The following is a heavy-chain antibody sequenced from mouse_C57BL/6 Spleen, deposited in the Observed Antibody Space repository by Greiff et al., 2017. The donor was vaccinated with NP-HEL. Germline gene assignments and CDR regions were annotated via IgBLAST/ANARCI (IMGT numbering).Heavy chain of an antibody. J-gene: IGHJ4*01. D-gene: IGHD1-1*01. CDR1: GYSITSGYY. CDR2: ISYDGSN. CDR3: ANYYGSSYAMDY. V-gene: IGHV3-6*01. Sequence: EVQLQESGPGLVKPSQSLSLTCSVTGYSITSGYYWNWIRQFPGNKLEWMGYISYDGSNNYNPSLKNRISITRDTSKNQFFLKLNSVITEDTATYYCANYYGSSYAMDYWGQGTSVTVSS.